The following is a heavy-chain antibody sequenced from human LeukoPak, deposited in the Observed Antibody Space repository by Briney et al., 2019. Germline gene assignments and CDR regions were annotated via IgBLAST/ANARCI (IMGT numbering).Heavy chain of an antibody. CDR2: ISSSGSTI. CDR1: GFTFNDYY. V-gene: IGHV3-11*01. CDR3: ARDLRGYSYGSPGAFDI. D-gene: IGHD5-18*01. Sequence: PGGSLRLSCAASGFTFNDYYMSWIRQAPGKGLEWVSYISSSGSTIYYADSVEGRFTISRDNAKNSLYLQMNSLRAEDTAVYYCARDLRGYSYGSPGAFDIWGQGTMVTVSS. J-gene: IGHJ3*02.